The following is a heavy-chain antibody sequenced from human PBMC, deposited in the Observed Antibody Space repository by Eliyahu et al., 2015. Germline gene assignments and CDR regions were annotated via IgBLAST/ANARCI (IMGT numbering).Heavy chain of an antibody. CDR3: AKTSYSENYFDY. V-gene: IGHV3-9*01. Sequence: EVQLVESGGGLVQPGRSLRLSCAASGFTFDDYAMHWVRQAPGKALEWVSGISWNSGSIGXADSVKGRFTISRDNAKNSLYLQMNSLRAEDTALYYCAKTSYSENYFDYWGQGTLVTVSS. CDR2: ISWNSGSI. J-gene: IGHJ4*02. CDR1: GFTFDDYA. D-gene: IGHD6-13*01.